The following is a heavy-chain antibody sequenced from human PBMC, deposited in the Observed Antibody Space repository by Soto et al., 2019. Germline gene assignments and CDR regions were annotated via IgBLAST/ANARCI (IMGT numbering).Heavy chain of an antibody. CDR1: GFIFSNFD. Sequence: GSLRLSCGASGFIFSNFDMDWVRQTTEKGLEWVSGIGFAGDTNYSGSVKGRFTISRENAKNSLFLQMNSLRVGDTAVYYCVRGLPGGFDPWGQGTLVTVSS. V-gene: IGHV3-13*01. D-gene: IGHD3-10*01. CDR3: VRGLPGGFDP. J-gene: IGHJ5*02. CDR2: IGFAGDT.